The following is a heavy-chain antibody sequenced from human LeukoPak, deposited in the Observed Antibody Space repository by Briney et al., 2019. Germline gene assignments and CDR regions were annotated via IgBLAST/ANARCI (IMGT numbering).Heavy chain of an antibody. CDR3: VRDHGYDIIDY. D-gene: IGHD3-9*01. CDR1: GFTFSSYS. Sequence: GGSLRLSCAASGFTFSSYSMNWVRQAPGKGLEWVSYISSSSSTIYYADSVKGRFTISRDNAKNSLYLQMNSLRAEDTAVYYCVRDHGYDIIDYWGQGTLVTVSS. V-gene: IGHV3-48*04. J-gene: IGHJ4*02. CDR2: ISSSSSTI.